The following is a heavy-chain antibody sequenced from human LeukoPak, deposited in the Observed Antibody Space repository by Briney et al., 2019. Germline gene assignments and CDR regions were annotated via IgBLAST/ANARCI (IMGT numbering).Heavy chain of an antibody. Sequence: GASVKVSCKASGYTFTSYDINWVRQATGQGLEWMGWMNPNSGNTGYAQKFQGRVTMTRNTSISTAYMELSSLRSEDTAVYYCARGCRAPYSSGSYVYYFDYWGQGSLVTVSS. CDR3: ARGCRAPYSSGSYVYYFDY. J-gene: IGHJ4*02. V-gene: IGHV1-8*01. D-gene: IGHD3-10*01. CDR1: GYTFTSYD. CDR2: MNPNSGNT.